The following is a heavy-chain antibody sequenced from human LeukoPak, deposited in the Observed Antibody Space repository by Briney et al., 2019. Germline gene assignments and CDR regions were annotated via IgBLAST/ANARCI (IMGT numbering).Heavy chain of an antibody. Sequence: SETLSLTCAVYGGSFSGYYWSWIRQPPGKGLEWIGEINHSGSTNYNPSFKSRVTISVDTSKNQFSLNLRSVTAADTAVYYCARHGSVRSPLGPWGQGTLVTVSS. J-gene: IGHJ5*02. CDR1: GGSFSGYY. V-gene: IGHV4-34*01. CDR2: INHSGST. CDR3: ARHGSVRSPLGP. D-gene: IGHD5-24*01.